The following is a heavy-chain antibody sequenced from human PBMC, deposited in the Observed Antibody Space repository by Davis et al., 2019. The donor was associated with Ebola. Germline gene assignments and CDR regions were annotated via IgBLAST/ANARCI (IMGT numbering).Heavy chain of an antibody. V-gene: IGHV3-74*01. Sequence: GESLKISCAASGFTFSSYWMHWVRQAPGKGLVWVSRITSDGSITTYADSVKGRFTISRDNAKNTLFPQMNSLRAEDTAVYHCARGGYFDSSGYSHAAFDIWGQGTMVTVSS. CDR2: ITSDGSIT. CDR3: ARGGYFDSSGYSHAAFDI. J-gene: IGHJ3*02. CDR1: GFTFSSYW. D-gene: IGHD3-22*01.